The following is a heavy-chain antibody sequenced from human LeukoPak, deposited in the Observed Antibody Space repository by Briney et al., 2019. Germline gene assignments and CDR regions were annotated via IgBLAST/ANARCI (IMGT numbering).Heavy chain of an antibody. J-gene: IGHJ4*02. CDR1: GFTFSSYS. D-gene: IGHD3-22*01. CDR3: ARVRRSDYYDSSGYYLDC. V-gene: IGHV3-21*01. CDR2: ISSSSSYI. Sequence: SGGSLRLSCTASGFTFSSYSMNWVRQAPGKGLEWVSSISSSSSYIYYADSVKGRFTISRDNAKNSLYLQMNSLRAEDTAVYYCARVRRSDYYDSSGYYLDCWGQGTLVTVSS.